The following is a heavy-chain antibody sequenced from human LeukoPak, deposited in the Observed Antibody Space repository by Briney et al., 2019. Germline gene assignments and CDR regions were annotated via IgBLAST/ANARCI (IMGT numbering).Heavy chain of an antibody. J-gene: IGHJ6*02. CDR2: IWYDGGNK. CDR3: ARDRQQLVYGMDV. Sequence: GRSLRLFCAASGFTLSTYGMHWVRQAPGKGLEWVAVIWYDGGNKHYADSVKGRFTISRDNSKNTLYLQMNSLRVEDTAVYYCARDRQQLVYGMDVWGQGTTVTVSS. D-gene: IGHD6-13*01. CDR1: GFTLSTYG. V-gene: IGHV3-33*01.